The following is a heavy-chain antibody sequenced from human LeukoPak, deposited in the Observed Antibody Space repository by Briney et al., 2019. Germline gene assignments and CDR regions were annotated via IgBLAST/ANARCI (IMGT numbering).Heavy chain of an antibody. J-gene: IGHJ6*02. CDR2: FDPEDGET. Sequence: ASVKVSCKVSGYTLTELSMHWVRQAPGKGFEWMGGFDPEDGETIYAQKFQGRVTMTEDTSTDTAYMELSSLRSEDTAVYYCATDQGVGATNYYYYGMDVWGQGTTVTVSS. CDR1: GYTLTELS. V-gene: IGHV1-24*01. D-gene: IGHD1-26*01. CDR3: ATDQGVGATNYYYYGMDV.